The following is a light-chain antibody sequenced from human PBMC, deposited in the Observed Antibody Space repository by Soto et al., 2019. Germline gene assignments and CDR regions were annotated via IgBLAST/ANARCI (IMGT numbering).Light chain of an antibody. Sequence: DIPMTQSPSSLSASVGDRVTITCRASQGINNYVAWYQQKPGKPPKLLIYAASTLQSGVPSRFSGSGSGTDYTLTINSLQPEDVATYSCQKYSSVPVFGPGTKVDIK. J-gene: IGKJ3*01. V-gene: IGKV1-27*01. CDR3: QKYSSVPV. CDR2: AAS. CDR1: QGINNY.